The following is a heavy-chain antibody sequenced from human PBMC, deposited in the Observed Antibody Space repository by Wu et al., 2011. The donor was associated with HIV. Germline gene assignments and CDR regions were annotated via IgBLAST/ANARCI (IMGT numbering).Heavy chain of an antibody. J-gene: IGHJ4*02. V-gene: IGHV1-18*01. CDR2: ISTHNGDT. Sequence: QVQLVQSGAEVKKPGASVKVSCKASGYTFTSYGMTWVRQAPGQGLEWMGWISTHNGDTNSAQKLQDRVTMTTDTSTSTAFMELRSLRSDDTAVYYCARDISDYYGSGSTPYFDYWGQGNPGHRL. CDR1: GYTFTSYG. CDR3: ARDISDYYGSGSTPYFDY. D-gene: IGHD3-10*01.